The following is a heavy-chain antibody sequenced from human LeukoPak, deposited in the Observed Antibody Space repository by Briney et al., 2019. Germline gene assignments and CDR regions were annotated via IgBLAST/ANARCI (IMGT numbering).Heavy chain of an antibody. D-gene: IGHD4-17*01. J-gene: IGHJ4*02. Sequence: PGGSLRLSCAASGFTFSRYGMHWVRQAPGKGLEWVAVISYDGSNKYYADSVKGRFTISRDNSKNTLYLQMNSLRAEDTAVYYCAKSGTVTTAFDYWGQGTLVTVSS. CDR1: GFTFSRYG. CDR3: AKSGTVTTAFDY. V-gene: IGHV3-30*18. CDR2: ISYDGSNK.